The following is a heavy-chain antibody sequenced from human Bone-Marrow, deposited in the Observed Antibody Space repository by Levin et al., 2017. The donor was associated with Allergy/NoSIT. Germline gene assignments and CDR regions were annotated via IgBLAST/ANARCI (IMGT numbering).Heavy chain of an antibody. J-gene: IGHJ4*02. V-gene: IGHV3-30-3*01. Sequence: PGGSLRLSCAASGFTFSSYAMHWVRQAPGKGLEWVAVISYDGSNKYYADSVKGRFTISRDNSKNTLYLQMNSLRAEDTAVYYCASLVSGSDRGRRKQNDYWGQGTLVTVSS. D-gene: IGHD1-26*01. CDR2: ISYDGSNK. CDR3: ASLVSGSDRGRRKQNDY. CDR1: GFTFSSYA.